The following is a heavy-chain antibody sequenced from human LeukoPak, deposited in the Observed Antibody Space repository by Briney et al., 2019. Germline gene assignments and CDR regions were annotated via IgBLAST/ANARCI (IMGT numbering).Heavy chain of an antibody. D-gene: IGHD3-10*01. CDR2: INLKSGGT. Sequence: ASVKVSCKTSGYTFTVYYMHWVRQAPGQGLEWMGRINLKSGGTNYAQKFQGRVTMTRDTSISTAYMELSSLTSDDTVVYYCARGSRDAFDIWGQGTMVTVSS. J-gene: IGHJ3*02. CDR1: GYTFTVYY. V-gene: IGHV1-2*05. CDR3: ARGSRDAFDI.